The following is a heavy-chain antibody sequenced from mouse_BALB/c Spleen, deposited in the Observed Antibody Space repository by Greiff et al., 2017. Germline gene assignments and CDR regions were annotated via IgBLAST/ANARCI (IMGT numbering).Heavy chain of an antibody. Sequence: EVKVVESGGGLVKPGGSLKLSCAASGFTFSDYYMYWVRQTPEKRLEWVATISDGGSYTYYPDSVKGRFTISRDNAKNNLYLQMSSLKSEDTAMYYCARGDWDYYAMDYWGQGTSVTVSS. CDR3: ARGDWDYYAMDY. D-gene: IGHD4-1*01. J-gene: IGHJ4*01. CDR1: GFTFSDYY. V-gene: IGHV5-4*02. CDR2: ISDGGSYT.